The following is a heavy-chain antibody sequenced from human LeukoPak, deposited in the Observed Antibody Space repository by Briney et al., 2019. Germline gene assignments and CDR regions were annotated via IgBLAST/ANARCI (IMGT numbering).Heavy chain of an antibody. CDR1: GYTLTQLS. CDR3: ATDYHLSSPDYDSSGSTFRN. J-gene: IGHJ4*02. Sequence: ASVTVSCKVSGYTLTQLSMHWVRQAPGKGLEWMGVFDPEDGETIYAQKFQGKVTMTEDTSTDTASMELSSLRSEDTAVYYCATDYHLSSPDYDSSGSTFRNWGQGTLVTVSS. CDR2: FDPEDGET. D-gene: IGHD3-22*01. V-gene: IGHV1-24*01.